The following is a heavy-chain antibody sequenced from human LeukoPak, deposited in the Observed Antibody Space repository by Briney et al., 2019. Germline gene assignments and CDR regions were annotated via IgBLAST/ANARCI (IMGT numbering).Heavy chain of an antibody. CDR1: GFTFSGYA. D-gene: IGHD3-3*01. V-gene: IGHV3-48*03. CDR2: ISGGGETI. CDR3: ARAMMTTGGGVFDY. J-gene: IGHJ4*02. Sequence: PGGSLRLSCAASGFTFSGYAMNWVRQAPGKGLEWVSYISGGGETIYFADSLKGRFTVPRDNAENSLYLQMNSLRAEDTAVYYCARAMMTTGGGVFDYWGQGTQVTVSS.